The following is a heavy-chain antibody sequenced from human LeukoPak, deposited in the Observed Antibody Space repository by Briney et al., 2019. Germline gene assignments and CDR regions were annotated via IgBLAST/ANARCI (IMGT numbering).Heavy chain of an antibody. D-gene: IGHD3-16*01. CDR2: ISYDGSNK. Sequence: GGSLRLSCAASGFTFSSYAMHWVRQAPGKGLEWVAVISYDGSNKYYADSVKGRFTISRDNSKNTLYLQMNSLRAEDTAVYYCARPPNYDYVWGSLYWGQGTLVTVSS. J-gene: IGHJ4*02. CDR1: GFTFSSYA. CDR3: ARPPNYDYVWGSLY. V-gene: IGHV3-30*04.